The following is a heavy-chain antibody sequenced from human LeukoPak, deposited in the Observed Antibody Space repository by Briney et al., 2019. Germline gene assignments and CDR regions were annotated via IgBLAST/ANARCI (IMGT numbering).Heavy chain of an antibody. CDR3: ARVKGSGYRNSIDY. J-gene: IGHJ4*02. Sequence: GGSLRLSCAASGFTFDDYAMNWVRQAPGKGLQWVSGINWNGGSTYYRDSVKGRFTISRDNAKNSLYLQMNSLRAEDTALYYCARVKGSGYRNSIDYWGQGTLVTVSS. D-gene: IGHD3-3*01. CDR2: INWNGGST. V-gene: IGHV3-20*04. CDR1: GFTFDDYA.